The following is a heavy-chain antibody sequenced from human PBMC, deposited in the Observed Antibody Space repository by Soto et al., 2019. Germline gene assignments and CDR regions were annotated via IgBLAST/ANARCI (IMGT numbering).Heavy chain of an antibody. D-gene: IGHD6-25*01. CDR1: GFTFSSYG. Sequence: QVQLVESGGGVVQPGRSLRLSCAASGFTFSSYGMHWVRQAPGKGLEWVAVIWYDGSNKYYADSVKGRFTISRDNSKNTLYLQMNSLRAEDTAVYYCAREKQRTDAFDIWGQGTMVTVSS. CDR2: IWYDGSNK. J-gene: IGHJ3*02. CDR3: AREKQRTDAFDI. V-gene: IGHV3-33*01.